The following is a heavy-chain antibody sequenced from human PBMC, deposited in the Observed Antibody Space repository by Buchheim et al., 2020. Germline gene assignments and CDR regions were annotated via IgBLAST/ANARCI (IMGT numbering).Heavy chain of an antibody. CDR1: GFTFSSYG. V-gene: IGHV3-30*02. J-gene: IGHJ4*02. CDR3: AKDLMYYDSSGYYLWYFDY. Sequence: QVQLVESGGGVVQPGRSLRLSCAASGFTFSSYGMHWVRQAPGKGLVWVAFIRYDGSNKYYADSVKGRFTISRDNSKNTLYLQMNSLRAEDTAVYYCAKDLMYYDSSGYYLWYFDYWGQGTL. D-gene: IGHD3-22*01. CDR2: IRYDGSNK.